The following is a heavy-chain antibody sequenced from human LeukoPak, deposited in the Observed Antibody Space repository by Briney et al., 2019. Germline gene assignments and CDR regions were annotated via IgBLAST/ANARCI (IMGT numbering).Heavy chain of an antibody. V-gene: IGHV3-74*01. CDR2: INPDGTNT. CDR3: ARIATGGPLD. CDR1: GFPFSNYC. Sequence: PGGSLRLSCAVSGFPFSNYCIHWVRQAPGKGLVWLSPINPDGTNTYYADAVKGRFTVSRDNAKNTLYLQMNSLSVEDTAIYYCARIATGGPLDWGQGTLVTVSS. D-gene: IGHD2-8*02. J-gene: IGHJ4*02.